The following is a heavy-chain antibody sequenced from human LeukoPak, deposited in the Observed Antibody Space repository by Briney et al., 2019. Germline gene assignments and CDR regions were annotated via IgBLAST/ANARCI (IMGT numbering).Heavy chain of an antibody. J-gene: IGHJ4*02. V-gene: IGHV3-23*01. CDR3: AKDRAYCSSTSCYKWDDY. CDR2: ISGSGGST. D-gene: IGHD2-2*02. CDR1: GFTFSGYA. Sequence: GGSLRLSCAASGFTFSGYAMSWVRQAPGKGLGWVSAISGSGGSTYYADSVKGRFTISRDNSKNTLYLQMNSLRAEDTAVYYCAKDRAYCSSTSCYKWDDYWGQGTLVTVSS.